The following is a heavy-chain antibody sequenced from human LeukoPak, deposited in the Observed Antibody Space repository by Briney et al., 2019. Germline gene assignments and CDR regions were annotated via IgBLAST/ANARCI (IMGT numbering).Heavy chain of an antibody. CDR3: ARQSAGYCSSTSCYAQDGDNWFDP. CDR1: GGSISSYY. J-gene: IGHJ5*02. Sequence: SETLSLTCTVSGGSISSYYWSWIRQPPGKGLEWIGYIYYSGSTNYNPSLKSRVTISVDTSKNQFSLKLSSVTAADTAVYYCARQSAGYCSSTSCYAQDGDNWFDPWGQGTLVTVSS. V-gene: IGHV4-59*08. D-gene: IGHD2-2*01. CDR2: IYYSGST.